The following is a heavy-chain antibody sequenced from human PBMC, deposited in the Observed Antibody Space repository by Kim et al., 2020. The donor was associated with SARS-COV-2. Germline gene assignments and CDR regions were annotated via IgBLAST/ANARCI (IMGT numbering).Heavy chain of an antibody. CDR2: IKQDGSAK. Sequence: GGSLRLSCAASGFTFSSYWMSWVRQAPGKGLEWVANIKQDGSAKYYVDSVKGRFTISRDNAKNSLYLQMNSLTAEDTAVYYCARAGRETTVFWDYYSGMDVWGQGTTVTVSS. J-gene: IGHJ6*01. CDR1: GFTFSSYW. D-gene: IGHD3-16*01. CDR3: ARAGRETTVFWDYYSGMDV. V-gene: IGHV3-7*03.